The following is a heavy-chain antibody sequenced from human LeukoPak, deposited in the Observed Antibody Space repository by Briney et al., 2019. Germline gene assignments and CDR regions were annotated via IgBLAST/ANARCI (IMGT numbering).Heavy chain of an antibody. Sequence: GGSLTPSRAASGFKFIDYYMNWIRQAPGKGLEWVSQISKTSSYTNYADSVKGRFTISRDNARNSLYLQMNSLRAEDTAVYYCTREQWLPDYCGQATLVTVSS. J-gene: IGHJ4*02. CDR3: TREQWLPDY. CDR1: GFKFIDYY. CDR2: ISKTSSYT. V-gene: IGHV3-11*05. D-gene: IGHD5-24*01.